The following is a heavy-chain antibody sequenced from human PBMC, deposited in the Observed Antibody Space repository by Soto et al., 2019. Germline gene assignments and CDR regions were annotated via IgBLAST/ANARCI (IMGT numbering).Heavy chain of an antibody. D-gene: IGHD5-12*01. V-gene: IGHV1-69*12. CDR2: IVPIVDTS. Sequence: QVQLVQSGAEVRQPASSVKVSCKTSGGTFSSYAISWVRQAPGQGLEWMGGIVPIVDTSTYAQKFQGRVTFTADESTSTAYMELSSLRSDDTAIYYCVRVVAIPGYPDNWGQGTLVTVSS. J-gene: IGHJ4*02. CDR1: GGTFSSYA. CDR3: VRVVAIPGYPDN.